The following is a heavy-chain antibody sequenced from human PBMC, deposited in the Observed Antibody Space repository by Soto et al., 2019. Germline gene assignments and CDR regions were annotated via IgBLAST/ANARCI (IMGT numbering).Heavy chain of an antibody. D-gene: IGHD3-3*01. CDR3: ARSYYDFWSGYPQYFDY. Sequence: GGSLRLSCAASGFTFSSYWMSWVRQAPGKGLEWVANIKQDGSEKYYVDSVKGRFTISRDNAKNSLYLQMNSLRAEDTAVYYCARSYYDFWSGYPQYFDYWGQGTLVTVSS. CDR1: GFTFSSYW. CDR2: IKQDGSEK. J-gene: IGHJ4*02. V-gene: IGHV3-7*01.